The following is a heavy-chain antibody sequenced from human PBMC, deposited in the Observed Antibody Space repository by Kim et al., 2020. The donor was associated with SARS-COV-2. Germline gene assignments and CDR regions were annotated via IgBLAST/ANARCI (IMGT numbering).Heavy chain of an antibody. CDR1: GFTLSIYS. J-gene: IGHJ3*02. Sequence: GGSLRLSCATSGFTLSIYSMNWVRQAPGKGLEWVSHISGSGTTTKHADSVKGRFITSRDNAKNSLFLQMNGLRAEDTALYYCVREHHWAFAIWGQGTMVT. CDR3: VREHHWAFAI. V-gene: IGHV3-48*04. CDR2: ISGSGTTT.